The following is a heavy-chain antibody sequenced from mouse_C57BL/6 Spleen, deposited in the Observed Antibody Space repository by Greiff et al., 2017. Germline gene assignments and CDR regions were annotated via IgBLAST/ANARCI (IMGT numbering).Heavy chain of an antibody. CDR3: AKYLDY. Sequence: VQLQQSGAELAQPGASVKLSCKASGYTFTSYWMHWVKQRPGQGLEWIGFIIPSSGYTTYNQKFKVKVALTADKSYITAYMQLSSLTYDDSAVYYCAKYLDYWGQGTTLTVSS. V-gene: IGHV1-7*01. CDR1: GYTFTSYW. J-gene: IGHJ2*01. CDR2: IIPSSGYT.